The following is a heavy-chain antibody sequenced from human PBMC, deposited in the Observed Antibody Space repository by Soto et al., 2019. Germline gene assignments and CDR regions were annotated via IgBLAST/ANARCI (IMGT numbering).Heavy chain of an antibody. CDR3: ARVATVRGVIIRGYNWFDP. J-gene: IGHJ5*02. CDR1: GGSISSYY. D-gene: IGHD3-10*01. V-gene: IGHV4-59*01. CDR2: IYYSGST. Sequence: ETLSLTCTVSGGSISSYYWSWIRQPPGKGLEWIGYIYYSGSTNYNPSLKSRVTISVDTSKNQFSLKLSSVTAADTAVYYCARVATVRGVIIRGYNWFDPWGQGTLVTVSS.